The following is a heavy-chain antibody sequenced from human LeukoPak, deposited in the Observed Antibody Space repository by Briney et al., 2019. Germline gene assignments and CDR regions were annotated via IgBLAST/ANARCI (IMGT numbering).Heavy chain of an antibody. D-gene: IGHD2-15*01. CDR3: ARGRVVPATRLDY. CDR1: GFTFSNYA. CDR2: ISYDANYK. V-gene: IGHV3-30*04. Sequence: GSLRLSCAASGFTFSNYAMHWVRQAPGKGLEWAAVISYDANYKYYADSVKGRFTISRDKSNNTLYLQMSSLRSEDTAVYYCARGRVVPATRLDYWGRGNLVTVSS. J-gene: IGHJ4*02.